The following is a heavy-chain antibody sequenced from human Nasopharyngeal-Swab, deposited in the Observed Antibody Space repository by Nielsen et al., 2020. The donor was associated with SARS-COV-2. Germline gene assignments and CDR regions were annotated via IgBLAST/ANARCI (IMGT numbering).Heavy chain of an antibody. J-gene: IGHJ5*02. CDR3: ARALGCSSTSCYAAWFDP. CDR2: IYYSGST. V-gene: IGHV4-39*07. D-gene: IGHD2-2*01. Sequence: RQAPGKGLEWIGSIYYSGSTYYNPSLKSRVTISVDTSKNQFSLKLSSVTAADTAVYYCARALGCSSTSCYAAWFDPWGQGTLVTVSS.